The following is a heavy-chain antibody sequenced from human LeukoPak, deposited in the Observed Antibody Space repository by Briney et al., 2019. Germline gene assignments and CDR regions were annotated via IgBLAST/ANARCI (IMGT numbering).Heavy chain of an antibody. CDR3: ARDKNWVFDY. Sequence: SQTLSLTCTVSGGSISSGSYYWSWIRQPAGTGLEWIGRTYTSGSTNYNPSLKSRVTISVDTSKNQFSLKLSSVTAADTAVYYCARDKNWVFDYWGQGTLVTVSS. J-gene: IGHJ4*02. V-gene: IGHV4-61*02. CDR2: TYTSGST. CDR1: GGSISSGSYY. D-gene: IGHD7-27*01.